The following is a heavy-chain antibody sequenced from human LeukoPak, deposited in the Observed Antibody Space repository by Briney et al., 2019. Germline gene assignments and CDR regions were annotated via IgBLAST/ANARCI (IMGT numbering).Heavy chain of an antibody. D-gene: IGHD2-15*01. CDR1: GFTFSSYA. V-gene: IGHV3-7*01. CDR3: ARGILGGGGF. CDR2: IKEDGSLK. Sequence: GGSLRLSCAASGFTFSSYAMSWVRQAPGKGLEWVANIKEDGSLKRYVDSVKGRFTISRDNAKNSLYLQMNSLGAEDTAVYYCARGILGGGGFWGQGTLVTVSS. J-gene: IGHJ4*01.